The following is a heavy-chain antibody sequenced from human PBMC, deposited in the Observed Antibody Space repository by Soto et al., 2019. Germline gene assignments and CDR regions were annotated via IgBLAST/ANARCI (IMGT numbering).Heavy chain of an antibody. V-gene: IGHV4-31*03. CDR3: ARMYSSGSGWFHP. CDR1: GYFITAGGYY. Sequence: SETLSLTCFVSGYFITAGGYYWSWIRHHPGKGLEWIGSFYSSGSIIYNPSLRSRVSISGDTSSNQFSMSLTSVTAANTARYYCARMYSSGSGWFHPLGQGTLVTVSS. J-gene: IGHJ5*02. D-gene: IGHD6-19*01. CDR2: FYSSGSI.